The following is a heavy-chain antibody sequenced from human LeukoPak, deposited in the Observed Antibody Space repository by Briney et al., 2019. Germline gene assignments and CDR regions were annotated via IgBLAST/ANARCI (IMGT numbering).Heavy chain of an antibody. D-gene: IGHD3-3*01. CDR1: GGSLRSYY. V-gene: IGHV4-59*01. CDR2: IYYSGST. J-gene: IGHJ6*03. CDR3: ARGGDFWSGYLNYYYYYTDV. Sequence: SETLPLTCIVSGGSLRSYYWSWMRQPPGKGLAWIGYIYYSGSTNYTPSLKSRVTISVDPSKNQSSLKLSSVTAADTAVYYCARGGDFWSGYLNYYYYYTDVWGKGTTVTVSS.